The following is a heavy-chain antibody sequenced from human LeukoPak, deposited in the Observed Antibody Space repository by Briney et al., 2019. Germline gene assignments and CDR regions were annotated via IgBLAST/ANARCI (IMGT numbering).Heavy chain of an antibody. CDR3: ARDRTSTWSWDY. V-gene: IGHV3-30*03. CDR2: ISYDGSIQ. D-gene: IGHD2-2*01. Sequence: GGSLRLSCEASGFTFNNNGMHWVRQAPGKGLEWVAVISYDGSIQYYADSVKGRFTISRDNSKSTLYLQIDSLTPEDTAVYYCARDRTSTWSWDYWGQGTLVTVSS. J-gene: IGHJ4*02. CDR1: GFTFNNNG.